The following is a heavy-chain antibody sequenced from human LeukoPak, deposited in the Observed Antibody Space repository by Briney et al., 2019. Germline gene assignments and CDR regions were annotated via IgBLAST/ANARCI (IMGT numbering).Heavy chain of an antibody. CDR2: ISYSGST. Sequence: SETLSLTSTVSGGSISSYYWSWIRQPPGKGLEWIGYISYSGSTNYNPSLKSRATVSIDTSKNQFSLKLRSVTAADTAIYYCARQVYDILTGYIDAFDIWAKGQWSPSLQ. CDR3: ARQVYDILTGYIDAFDI. D-gene: IGHD3-9*01. J-gene: IGHJ3*02. V-gene: IGHV4-59*08. CDR1: GGSISSYY.